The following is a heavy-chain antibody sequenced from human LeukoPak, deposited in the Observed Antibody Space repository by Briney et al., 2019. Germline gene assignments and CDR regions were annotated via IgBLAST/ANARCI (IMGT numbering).Heavy chain of an antibody. V-gene: IGHV3-66*01. D-gene: IGHD1-26*01. CDR2: IYSGGST. J-gene: IGHJ4*02. CDR3: ARVGSGSYYVFDC. CDR1: GFTVSSNY. Sequence: GGSLRLSCAASGFTVSSNYMSWVRQAPGKGLEWVSVIYSGGSTYYADSVKGRFTISRDNAKNSLYLQMNSLRAEDTAVYYCARVGSGSYYVFDCWGQGTLVTVSS.